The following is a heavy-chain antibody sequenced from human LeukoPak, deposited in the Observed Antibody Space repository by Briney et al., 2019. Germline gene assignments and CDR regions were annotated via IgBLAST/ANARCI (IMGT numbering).Heavy chain of an antibody. CDR1: GFTFSSYA. CDR2: IFGSGGST. J-gene: IGHJ4*02. D-gene: IGHD6-19*01. Sequence: GGSLRLSCAAPGFTFSSYAMYWVRQTPGKGLEWVSGIFGSGGSTHYADSVKGRFTISRDNSKNTVYLQMNSLRAEDTAVYYCAKTTTGYSSGRFPGWPVDYWGQGTLVTVSS. V-gene: IGHV3-23*01. CDR3: AKTTTGYSSGRFPGWPVDY.